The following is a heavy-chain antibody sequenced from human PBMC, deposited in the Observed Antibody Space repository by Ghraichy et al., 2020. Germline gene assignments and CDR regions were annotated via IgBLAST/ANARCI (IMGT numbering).Heavy chain of an antibody. CDR3: ARVGGVRSPVKYYYYGMDV. V-gene: IGHV3-7*01. J-gene: IGHJ6*02. CDR1: GFTFSSYW. Sequence: GGSLRLSCAASGFTFSSYWMSWVRQAPGKGLEWVANIKQDGSEKYYVDSVKGRFTISRDNAKNSLYLQMNSLRAEDTAVYYCARVGGVRSPVKYYYYGMDVWGQGTTVTVSS. CDR2: IKQDGSEK. D-gene: IGHD3-16*01.